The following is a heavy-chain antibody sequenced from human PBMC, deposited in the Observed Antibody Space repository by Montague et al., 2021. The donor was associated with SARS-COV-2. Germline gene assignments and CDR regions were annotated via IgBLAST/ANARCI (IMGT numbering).Heavy chain of an antibody. D-gene: IGHD3-10*01. Sequence: SETLSLTCTVSGGSISSSSYYWGWIRQPPGKGLEWIGSIYYSGSTYYNPSLKSRVTISVDTSKNQFSLKLSFVTAADTAVYYCAVNYGSGSYATYYYGMDVWGQGTTVTVSS. J-gene: IGHJ6*02. CDR2: IYYSGST. CDR1: GGSISSSSYY. CDR3: AVNYGSGSYATYYYGMDV. V-gene: IGHV4-39*07.